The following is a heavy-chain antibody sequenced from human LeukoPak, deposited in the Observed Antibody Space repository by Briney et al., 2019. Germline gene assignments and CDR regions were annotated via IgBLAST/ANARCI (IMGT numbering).Heavy chain of an antibody. CDR2: ISGSGGST. J-gene: IGHJ6*02. V-gene: IGHV3-23*01. Sequence: GGSLRLSCAASGFTFSSYAMSWVRQAPGKGLEWVSAISGSGGSTYYADSVKGRFTISRDNSKNTLYLQMNSLRAEDTAVYYCASRYCSSTSCYEYYYYGMDVWGQGTLVTVSS. CDR1: GFTFSSYA. D-gene: IGHD2-2*01. CDR3: ASRYCSSTSCYEYYYYGMDV.